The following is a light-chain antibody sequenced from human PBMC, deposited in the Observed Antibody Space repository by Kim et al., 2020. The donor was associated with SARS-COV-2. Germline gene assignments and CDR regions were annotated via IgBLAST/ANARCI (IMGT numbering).Light chain of an antibody. J-gene: IGKJ1*01. CDR1: QSIISN. V-gene: IGKV3-15*01. Sequence: EIVMTQSPATLSVSPGERVTLSCRASQSIISNLGWYQQKPGQAPRLLIYGASTRATGIPARFSGSGSGTEFTLTISSLQSEDFAVYCCQQYNDWPWTFGQGTKVDIK. CDR3: QQYNDWPWT. CDR2: GAS.